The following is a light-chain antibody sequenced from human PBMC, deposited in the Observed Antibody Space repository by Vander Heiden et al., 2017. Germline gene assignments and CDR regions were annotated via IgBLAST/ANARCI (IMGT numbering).Light chain of an antibody. Sequence: QSVLTQPPSASATPGQRVTTSSSGSSSNIGSNYVHWYQQFPGTAPKLLMYRDNQRPSGVPVRFSGSRSGTSASLAISGLRSEDEADYFCAAWDDSLRGPLFGGGTKLTVL. J-gene: IGLJ3*02. CDR2: RDN. V-gene: IGLV1-47*01. CDR3: AAWDDSLRGPL. CDR1: SSNIGSNY.